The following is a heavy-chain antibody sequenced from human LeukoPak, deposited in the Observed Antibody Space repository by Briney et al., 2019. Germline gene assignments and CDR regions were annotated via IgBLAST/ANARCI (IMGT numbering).Heavy chain of an antibody. J-gene: IGHJ4*02. D-gene: IGHD3-22*01. Sequence: GGSLRLSCAASGFTFSTYAVNWVRQAPGKGLEWVSTISGSGDSTYYADSVKGRFTISRDNSKDTLYLQMSSVRVDDTAVYYCTRGGSLGHYYDSSGYYYVYYWGQGTLVTVSS. V-gene: IGHV3-23*01. CDR3: TRGGSLGHYYDSSGYYYVYY. CDR1: GFTFSTYA. CDR2: ISGSGDST.